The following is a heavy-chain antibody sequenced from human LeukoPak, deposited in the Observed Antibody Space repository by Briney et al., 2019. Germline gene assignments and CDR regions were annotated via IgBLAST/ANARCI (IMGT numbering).Heavy chain of an antibody. CDR2: INPNSGGT. D-gene: IGHD2-2*01. V-gene: IGHV1-2*02. CDR1: GYRFTSYW. J-gene: IGHJ4*02. CDR3: ARAAIGVVVPAAISY. Sequence: ESLKISCKGSGYRFTSYWIGWVRQMPGKGLEWMGWINPNSGGTNYAQKFQGRVTMTRDTSISTAYMELSRLRSDDTAVYYCARAAIGVVVPAAISYWGQGTLVTVSS.